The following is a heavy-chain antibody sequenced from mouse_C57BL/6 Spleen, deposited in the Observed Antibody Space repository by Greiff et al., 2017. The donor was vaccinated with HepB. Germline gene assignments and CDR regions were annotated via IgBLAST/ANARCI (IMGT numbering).Heavy chain of an antibody. CDR1: GFTFTDYY. J-gene: IGHJ3*01. CDR3: ARYDDGPFAY. D-gene: IGHD2-3*01. Sequence: EVQLVESGGGLVQPGGSLSLSCAASGFTFTDYYMSWVRQPPGKALEWLGFIRNKANGYTTEYSASVKGRFTISRDNSQSILYLQMNALRAEDSATYYCARYDDGPFAYWGQGTLVTVSA. V-gene: IGHV7-3*01. CDR2: IRNKANGYTT.